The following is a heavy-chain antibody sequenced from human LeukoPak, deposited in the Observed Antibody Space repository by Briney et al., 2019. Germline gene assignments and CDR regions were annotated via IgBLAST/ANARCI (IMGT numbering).Heavy chain of an antibody. CDR2: IYPGDSDT. CDR1: GYSFTNYW. CDR3: ARVMYYYDSSGYFHFDY. D-gene: IGHD3-22*01. J-gene: IGHJ4*02. Sequence: GESLKISRKGSGYSFTNYWIGWVRQMPGKGLEWMGIIYPGDSDTRYSPSFQGQVIISADKSISTAYLPWSSLKASDTAMYYCARVMYYYDSSGYFHFDYWGQGTLVTVSS. V-gene: IGHV5-51*01.